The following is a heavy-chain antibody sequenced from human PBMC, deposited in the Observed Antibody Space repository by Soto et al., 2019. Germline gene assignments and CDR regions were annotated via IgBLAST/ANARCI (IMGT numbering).Heavy chain of an antibody. Sequence: GGSLRLSCAASGFTFSSYAMHWVRQAPGKGLEWVAVISYDGSNKNYADSVKGRFTISRDNSKNTLYLQMNSLRAEDTAVYYCARDIVAGSGWYTYDYWGQGTLVTVSS. CDR3: ARDIVAGSGWYTYDY. D-gene: IGHD6-19*01. CDR1: GFTFSSYA. V-gene: IGHV3-30-3*01. J-gene: IGHJ4*02. CDR2: ISYDGSNK.